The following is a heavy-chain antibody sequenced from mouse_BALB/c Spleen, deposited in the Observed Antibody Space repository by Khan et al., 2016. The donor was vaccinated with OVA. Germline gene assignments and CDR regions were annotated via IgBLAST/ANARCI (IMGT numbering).Heavy chain of an antibody. CDR3: ARGGAAYYRNDGGAMDY. J-gene: IGHJ4*01. Sequence: QIQLVQSGPELKKPGETVRISCKASGYTFTNAGMQWVQKMPGKGLKWIGWINTHSGVPKYAEDFKGRFAFSLETSASTVYLQITNLKNEDTATYFCARGGAAYYRNDGGAMDYWGQGTSVTVYS. CDR1: GYTFTNAG. V-gene: IGHV9-4*02. D-gene: IGHD2-14*01. CDR2: INTHSGVP.